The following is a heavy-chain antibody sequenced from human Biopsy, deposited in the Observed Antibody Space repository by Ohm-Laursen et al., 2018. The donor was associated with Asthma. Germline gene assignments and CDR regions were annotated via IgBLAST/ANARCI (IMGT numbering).Heavy chain of an antibody. CDR3: ARSVNGSFDY. CDR1: GFMFRSFG. V-gene: IGHV3-74*01. Sequence: LSLTCAPSGFMFRSFGMHWVRQAPGKGLVWVSRISHDGATSNYADSVKGRFTISRDNAKNTLYLHLNTLRADDTAVYFCARSVNGSFDYWGQGTLVTVSS. J-gene: IGHJ4*02. CDR2: ISHDGATS. D-gene: IGHD2-8*01.